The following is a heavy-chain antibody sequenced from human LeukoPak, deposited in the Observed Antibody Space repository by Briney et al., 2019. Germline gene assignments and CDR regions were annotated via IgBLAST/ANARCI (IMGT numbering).Heavy chain of an antibody. CDR3: ARNKGVLWFGEVEGFFDY. J-gene: IGHJ4*02. CDR1: GFTFSSYS. D-gene: IGHD3-10*01. CDR2: ISSSSSTI. Sequence: GGSLRLSCAASGFTFSSYSMNWVRQAPGKGLEWVSYISSSSSTIYYADSVKGRFTISRDNSKNTLYLQMNSLRAEDTAVYYCARNKGVLWFGEVEGFFDYWGQGTLVTVSS. V-gene: IGHV3-48*01.